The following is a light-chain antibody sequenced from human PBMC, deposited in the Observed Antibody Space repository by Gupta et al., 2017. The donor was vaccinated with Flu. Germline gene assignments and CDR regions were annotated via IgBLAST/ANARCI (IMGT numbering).Light chain of an antibody. V-gene: IGKV3-20*01. Sequence: DIVLSQSPGPLSLSPGVSATLPCRASQRVNSKYLAWYQHKRGQPPRVLIYGASSRATGIPDRFSGSGSGTDFTLTISSLDAEDVAVYYCQQYVAAPWTFGQGTRVEIK. CDR3: QQYVAAPWT. CDR1: QRVNSKY. J-gene: IGKJ1*01. CDR2: GAS.